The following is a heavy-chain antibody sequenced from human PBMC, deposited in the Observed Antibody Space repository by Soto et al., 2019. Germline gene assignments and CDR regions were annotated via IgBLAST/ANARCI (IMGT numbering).Heavy chain of an antibody. V-gene: IGHV3-23*01. Sequence: EVQLLESGGGLVQPGGSLRLSCAASGFTFSSYAMSWVRQAPGKGLEWFSAISGSGGSTYYADSVKGRFTISRDNSKNTLYLQMNSLRAEDTAVYYCAKGIVVVTYYFDYWGQGTLVTVSS. J-gene: IGHJ4*02. CDR3: AKGIVVVTYYFDY. CDR1: GFTFSSYA. D-gene: IGHD2-21*02. CDR2: ISGSGGST.